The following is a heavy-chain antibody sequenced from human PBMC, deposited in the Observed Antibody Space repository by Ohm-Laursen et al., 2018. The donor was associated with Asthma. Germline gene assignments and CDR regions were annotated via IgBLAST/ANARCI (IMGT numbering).Heavy chain of an antibody. CDR1: GFTVSSNY. V-gene: IGHV3-53*01. CDR2: ITFSGEHT. CDR3: AKDYGSGIPYFDY. J-gene: IGHJ4*02. D-gene: IGHD3-10*01. Sequence: SLRLSCAASGFTVSSNYMSWVRQVPGKGREWVSSITFSGEHTYYADSVKGRFTISRDNSKNTLYLQMNSLRAEDTAVYYCAKDYGSGIPYFDYWGQGTLVTVSS.